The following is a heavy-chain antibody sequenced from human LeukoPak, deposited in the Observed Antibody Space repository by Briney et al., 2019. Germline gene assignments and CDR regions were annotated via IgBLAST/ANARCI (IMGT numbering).Heavy chain of an antibody. J-gene: IGHJ4*02. D-gene: IGHD6-13*01. CDR2: INPNSGGT. CDR1: GYTFTGYY. Sequence: ASVKVSRKPSGYTFTGYYMHWVRQAPRQALEWMGWINPNSGGTNHAQKFHGRVTMTRDTYISTAYMELSRLRSDDTAVYYCARAPRSPGYSSSWIIDYWGQGTLVTVSS. V-gene: IGHV1-2*02. CDR3: ARAPRSPGYSSSWIIDY.